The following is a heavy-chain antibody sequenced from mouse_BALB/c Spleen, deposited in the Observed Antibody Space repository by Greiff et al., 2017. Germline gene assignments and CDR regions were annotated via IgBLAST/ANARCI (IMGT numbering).Heavy chain of an antibody. CDR3: ARLGREAMDY. CDR1: GYSITSGYY. D-gene: IGHD4-1*01. CDR2: ISYDGSN. J-gene: IGHJ4*01. V-gene: IGHV3-6*02. Sequence: VQLKQSGPGLVKPSQSLSLTCSVTGYSITSGYYWNWIRQFPGNKLEWMGYISYDGSNNYNPSLKNRISITRDTSKNQFFLKLNSVTTEDTATYYCARLGREAMDYWGQGTSVTVSS.